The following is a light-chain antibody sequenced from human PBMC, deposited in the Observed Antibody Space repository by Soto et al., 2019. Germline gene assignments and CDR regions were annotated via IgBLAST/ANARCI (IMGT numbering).Light chain of an antibody. J-gene: IGKJ1*01. Sequence: EIVMTQSPAPLSVSPGERSTLSCMASQSVSSNLAWYQQKPGQAPRLLIYGASTRATGIPARFSGSGSGTEFTLTISSLQSEDFAVYYCQQYNNGPPETFGQGTKVDVK. CDR1: QSVSSN. CDR3: QQYNNGPPET. CDR2: GAS. V-gene: IGKV3-15*01.